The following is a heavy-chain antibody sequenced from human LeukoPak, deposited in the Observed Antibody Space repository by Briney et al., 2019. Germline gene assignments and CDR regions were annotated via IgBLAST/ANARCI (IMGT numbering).Heavy chain of an antibody. V-gene: IGHV1-69*01. CDR2: IIPIFGTA. Sequence: ASVKVSCTASGGTFSSYAISWVRQAPGQGLEWMGGIIPIFGTANYAQKFQGRVTITADESTSTAYMELSSLRSEDTAVYYCARDSAAVDTAMDYYYYGMDVWGQGTTVTVSS. D-gene: IGHD5-18*01. CDR3: ARDSAAVDTAMDYYYYGMDV. J-gene: IGHJ6*02. CDR1: GGTFSSYA.